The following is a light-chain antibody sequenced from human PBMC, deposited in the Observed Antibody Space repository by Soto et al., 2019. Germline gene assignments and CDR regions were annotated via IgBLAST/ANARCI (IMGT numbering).Light chain of an antibody. CDR3: QSQDSSLSGSV. V-gene: IGLV1-44*01. Sequence: QSVLTQPPSLSGTPGQSVTISCSGSSSNIEGNTVHWYQHLPGTAPKLLIYIDHNRPSGIPDRFSGSKSGTSASLAISGLQSEDEADYYCQSQDSSLSGSVFGGGTKVTVL. CDR1: SSNIEGNT. CDR2: IDH. J-gene: IGLJ2*01.